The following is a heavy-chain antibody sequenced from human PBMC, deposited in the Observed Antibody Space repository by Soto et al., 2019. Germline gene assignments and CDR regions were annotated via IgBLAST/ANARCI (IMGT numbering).Heavy chain of an antibody. J-gene: IGHJ4*02. Sequence: PGGSLRLSCAASGFTFSSYAMSWVRQAPGKGLEWVSAISGSGGSTYYADSVKGRFTISRDNSKNTLYLQMNSLRAEDTAVYYCANRYCSSTSCPPNGYSGQGTLVTVSS. V-gene: IGHV3-23*01. CDR2: ISGSGGST. D-gene: IGHD2-2*01. CDR3: ANRYCSSTSCPPNGY. CDR1: GFTFSSYA.